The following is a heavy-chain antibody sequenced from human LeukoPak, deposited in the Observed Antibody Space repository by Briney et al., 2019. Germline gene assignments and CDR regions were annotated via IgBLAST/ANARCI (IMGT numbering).Heavy chain of an antibody. CDR1: GDSMSDSY. CDR3: ARDIRSQNGPGGYYYYYMDV. V-gene: IGHV4-4*07. J-gene: IGHJ6*03. Sequence: SETLSLTCTVSGDSMSDSYWSWIRQPAGKGLEWIGRIYASGSTNYNPSLKSRVTLSVDTSSNQFSLTLSSVTAADTAVYHCARDIRSQNGPGGYYYYYMDVWGKGTTVTVSS. D-gene: IGHD2-21*01. CDR2: IYASGST.